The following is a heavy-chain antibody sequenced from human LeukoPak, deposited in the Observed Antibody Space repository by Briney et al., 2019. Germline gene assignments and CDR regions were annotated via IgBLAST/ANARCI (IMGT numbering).Heavy chain of an antibody. D-gene: IGHD3-3*01. V-gene: IGHV1-18*01. CDR1: GYTFTSYG. J-gene: IGHJ6*02. CDR3: ARRRVFGVVMPLSHNGMDV. CDR2: ISAYNGNT. Sequence: ASVKVSCKASGYTFTSYGISWVRQAPGQGLEWMGWISAYNGNTNYAQKLQGRVTMTTDTSTSTAYMELRSLRSDHTAVYYCARRRVFGVVMPLSHNGMDVWGQGTTVTVSS.